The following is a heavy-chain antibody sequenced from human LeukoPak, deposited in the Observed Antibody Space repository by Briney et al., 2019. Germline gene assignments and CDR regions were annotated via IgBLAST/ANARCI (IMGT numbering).Heavy chain of an antibody. V-gene: IGHV3-23*01. Sequence: GGSLRLSCAASGFTFSNYAMSWVRQAPGKGLEWVSAISGSGGSTYYADSVKGRFTISRDNSKNTLYLQMNSLRAEDTAVYYCARDVGYCTNGVCSGDYWGQGTLVTVSS. D-gene: IGHD2-8*01. CDR1: GFTFSNYA. CDR3: ARDVGYCTNGVCSGDY. CDR2: ISGSGGST. J-gene: IGHJ4*02.